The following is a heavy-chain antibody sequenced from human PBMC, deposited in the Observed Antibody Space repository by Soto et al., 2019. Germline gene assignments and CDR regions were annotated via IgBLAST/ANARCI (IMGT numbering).Heavy chain of an antibody. CDR1: GFTFSSYA. J-gene: IGHJ4*02. D-gene: IGHD6-13*01. V-gene: IGHV3-30-3*01. CDR3: ARDGGSSWYSSTNPGYYFDY. CDR2: ISYDGSNK. Sequence: GGSLRLSCAASGFTFSSYAMHWVRQAPGKGLEWVAVISYDGSNKYYADSVKGRFTISRDNSKNTLYLQMNSLRAEDTAVYYCARDGGSSWYSSTNPGYYFDYWGQGTLVTVSS.